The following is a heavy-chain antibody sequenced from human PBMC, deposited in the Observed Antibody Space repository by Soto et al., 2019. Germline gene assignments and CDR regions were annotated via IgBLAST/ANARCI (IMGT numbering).Heavy chain of an antibody. CDR1: GVSITTSSYY. J-gene: IGHJ4*02. CDR2: IYYSGET. CDR3: ARHGSL. Sequence: SETLSLTCTVSGVSITTSSYYWGWIRQAPGKGLEWIGSIYYSGETYYNPSLGSRVTISIDRSKNLFSLNLTSVTAADTAIYYCARHGSLWGQGALVTVSS. V-gene: IGHV4-39*01.